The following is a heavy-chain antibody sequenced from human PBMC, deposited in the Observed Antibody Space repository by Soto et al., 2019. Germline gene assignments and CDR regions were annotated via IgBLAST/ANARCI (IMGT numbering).Heavy chain of an antibody. V-gene: IGHV3-30-3*01. CDR2: ISYDGSHK. CDR1: GFTFRNFA. Sequence: GGSLRLSCAASGFTFRNFAMYWVRQAPGKGLEWVTVISYDGSHKYYADSVKGRFTISRDNSKNTLYLQMNNLRAEDSAVYFCARDYSYQRAMDVWGQGTTVTVSS. CDR3: ARDYSYQRAMDV. J-gene: IGHJ6*02. D-gene: IGHD2-15*01.